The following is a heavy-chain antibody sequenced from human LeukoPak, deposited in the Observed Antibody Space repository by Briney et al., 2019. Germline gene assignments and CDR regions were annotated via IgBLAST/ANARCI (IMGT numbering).Heavy chain of an antibody. CDR2: IYYSGST. V-gene: IGHV4-39*01. D-gene: IGHD6-13*01. CDR3: ARLRAAADYYFDY. CDR1: GGSISSSSYY. Sequence: PSETLSLTCTVSGGSISSSSYYWGWIRQPPGKGLEWIGSIYYSGSTYYNPSLKSRVTISVDTSKNQFSLKLSSVTAADTAVYYCARLRAAADYYFDYWGQGTLVTVSS. J-gene: IGHJ4*02.